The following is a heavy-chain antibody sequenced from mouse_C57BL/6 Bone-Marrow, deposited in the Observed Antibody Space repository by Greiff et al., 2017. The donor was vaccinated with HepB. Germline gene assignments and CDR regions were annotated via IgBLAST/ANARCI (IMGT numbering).Heavy chain of an antibody. J-gene: IGHJ3*01. Sequence: QVQLQQPGAELVKPGASVKLSCKASGYTFTSYWMQWVKQRPGQGLEWIGEIDPSDSYTNYNQKFKGKATLTVGTSSSTAYMQLSSLTSEDSAVYYCAREGLRGFAYWGQGTLVTVSA. V-gene: IGHV1-50*01. D-gene: IGHD2-4*01. CDR1: GYTFTSYW. CDR2: IDPSDSYT. CDR3: AREGLRGFAY.